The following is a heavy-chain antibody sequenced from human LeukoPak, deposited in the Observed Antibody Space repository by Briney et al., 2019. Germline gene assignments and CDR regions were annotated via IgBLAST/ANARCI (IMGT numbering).Heavy chain of an antibody. CDR3: ARDRQNSGGAFDI. J-gene: IGHJ3*02. D-gene: IGHD3-16*01. Sequence: GGSLRLSCAASGFTFSSYAMHWVRQAPGKGLEWVAVISYDGSNKYYADSVKGRFTISRDNSKNTLYLQMNGLRAEDTAVYYCARDRQNSGGAFDIWGQGTMVTVSS. CDR1: GFTFSSYA. CDR2: ISYDGSNK. V-gene: IGHV3-30*14.